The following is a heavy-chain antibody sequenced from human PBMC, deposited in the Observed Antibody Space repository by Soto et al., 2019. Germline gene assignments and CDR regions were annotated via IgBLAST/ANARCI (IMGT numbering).Heavy chain of an antibody. CDR1: GGSISSDGYS. J-gene: IGHJ5*02. CDR3: ARVQGKYYDILTGYYRDNWFDP. V-gene: IGHV4-30-2*01. CDR2: IYHSGST. Sequence: LSLACAVSGGSISSDGYSWSWIRQPPGKGLEWIGYIYHSGSTYYNPSLKSRVTISVDRSKNQFSLKLSSVTAADTAVYYCARVQGKYYDILTGYYRDNWFDPWGQGTLVTVSS. D-gene: IGHD3-9*01.